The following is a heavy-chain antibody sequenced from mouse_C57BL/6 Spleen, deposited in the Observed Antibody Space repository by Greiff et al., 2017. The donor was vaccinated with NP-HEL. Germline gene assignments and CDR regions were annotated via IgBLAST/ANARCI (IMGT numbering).Heavy chain of an antibody. D-gene: IGHD4-1*01. CDR1: GYAFSSYW. J-gene: IGHJ2*01. CDR2: IYPGDGDT. CDR3: ARRLTGGYFDY. Sequence: QVQLQQSGAELVKPGASVKISCKASGYAFSSYWMNWVKQRPGKGLEWIGQIYPGDGDTNYNGKFKGKATLTADKSSSTAYMQLSSLTSEDSAVYFCARRLTGGYFDYWGQGTTLTVSS. V-gene: IGHV1-80*01.